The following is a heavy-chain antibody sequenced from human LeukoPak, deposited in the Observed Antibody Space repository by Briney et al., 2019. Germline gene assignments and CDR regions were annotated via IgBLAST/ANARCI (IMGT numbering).Heavy chain of an antibody. CDR3: ARDIFGTSRPSDS. CDR1: GYTFTSYG. Sequence: AASVKVSCKASGYTFTSYGISWVRQAPGQGLEWMGWISAANGNTKYSERLQGRVTFTRDTSATTAYMELSSLTSEDTAVYYCARDIFGTSRPSDSWGQGTLVTVSS. V-gene: IGHV1-18*01. D-gene: IGHD1-14*01. J-gene: IGHJ4*02. CDR2: ISAANGNT.